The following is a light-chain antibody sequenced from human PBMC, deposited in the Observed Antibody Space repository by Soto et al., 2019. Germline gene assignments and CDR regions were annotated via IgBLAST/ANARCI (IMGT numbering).Light chain of an antibody. CDR1: QSVGTS. J-gene: IGKJ1*01. CDR3: QQSSNWPPWT. V-gene: IGKV3-11*01. Sequence: EIVLTQSPATLSLSSGERATFSCKASQSVGTSLAWFQQKPGQAPRLLIYDASVRATGIPARFSGSGSGTDFTLTISRLQPEDIAMYYCQQSSNWPPWTFGRGTKVDIK. CDR2: DAS.